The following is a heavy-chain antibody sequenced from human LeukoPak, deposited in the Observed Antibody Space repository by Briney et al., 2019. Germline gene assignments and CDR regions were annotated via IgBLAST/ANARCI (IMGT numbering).Heavy chain of an antibody. Sequence: SETLSLTCAVYGGSFSGYYWSWIRQPPGKGLEWIGEISHSGSTNYNPFLKSRVTISVDTSKNQFSLKLSSVTATYTAVYYCARLRLRYKRNGDSTSYEVFDIWGQGTVVTVSS. CDR3: ARLRLRYKRNGDSTSYEVFDI. CDR1: GGSFSGYY. D-gene: IGHD2-21*01. J-gene: IGHJ3*02. CDR2: ISHSGST. V-gene: IGHV4-34*01.